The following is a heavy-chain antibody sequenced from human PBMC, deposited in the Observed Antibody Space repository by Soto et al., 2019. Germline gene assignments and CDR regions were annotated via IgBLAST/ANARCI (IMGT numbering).Heavy chain of an antibody. CDR1: GYTFTGYY. V-gene: IGHV1-2*02. Sequence: QVQLVQSGAEVKEPGASVKVSCKASGYTFTGYYMHWARQAPGQGLEWMGWIKSFNGDTNYAQTFQGRVTLTRDTSISTAYMELSRLKSDDTAVYYCARVVSPYYDVLTGNWFDPWGQGTLVTVSS. CDR3: ARVVSPYYDVLTGNWFDP. D-gene: IGHD3-9*01. CDR2: IKSFNGDT. J-gene: IGHJ5*02.